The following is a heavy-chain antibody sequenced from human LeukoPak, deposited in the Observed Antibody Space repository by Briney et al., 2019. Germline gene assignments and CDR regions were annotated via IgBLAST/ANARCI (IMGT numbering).Heavy chain of an antibody. CDR1: GGSLNGHY. CDR2: GSESGGT. CDR3: ARDPIGGFDY. D-gene: IGHD3-10*01. V-gene: IGHV4-34*01. Sequence: SETLSLTCAVYGGSLNGHYWSWIRQPPGKGLEWIGEGSESGGTKFNPSLKSRVTISADTSKNQFSLKVKSVTAADTAVYYCARDPIGGFDYWGQGTLVTVSS. J-gene: IGHJ4*02.